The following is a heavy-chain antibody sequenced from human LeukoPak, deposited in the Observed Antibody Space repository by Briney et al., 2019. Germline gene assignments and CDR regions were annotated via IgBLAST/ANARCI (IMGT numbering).Heavy chain of an antibody. CDR3: ARDLGTMVRGVILGSLFWFDP. D-gene: IGHD3-10*01. J-gene: IGHJ5*02. V-gene: IGHV1-18*01. Sequence: ASVKVSCKASGYTFTSYGISWVRQAPGQGLEWMGWISAYNGNTNYAQKVQGRVTMTTDTSTSTAYMELRSLRSDDTAVYYCARDLGTMVRGVILGSLFWFDPWGQGTLVTVSS. CDR1: GYTFTSYG. CDR2: ISAYNGNT.